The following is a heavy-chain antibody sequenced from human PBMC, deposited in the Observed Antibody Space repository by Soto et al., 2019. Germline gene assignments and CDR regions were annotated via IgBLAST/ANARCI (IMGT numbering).Heavy chain of an antibody. V-gene: IGHV3-23*01. J-gene: IGHJ4*02. Sequence: EVQLLESGGDLVQPGGSLRLSCAASGFNVGGFAVNWVRQAPGKGLEWVSGISVSDAFIYYADSVRGRFSISRDASENILYLQMNSLRVDDTALYYCTRETVAGITGLDYWGPGTLVTVSS. CDR3: TRETVAGITGLDY. D-gene: IGHD1-20*01. CDR1: GFNVGGFA. CDR2: ISVSDAFI.